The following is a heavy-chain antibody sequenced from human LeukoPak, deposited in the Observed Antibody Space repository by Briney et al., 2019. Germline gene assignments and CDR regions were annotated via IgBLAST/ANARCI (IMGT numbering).Heavy chain of an antibody. J-gene: IGHJ4*02. CDR1: GGSISSGDYY. Sequence: SQTLSLTCTVSGGSISSGDYYWSWIRQPPGTGLEWIGYIYYSGSTYYNPSLKSQVTISVDTSKNQFSLKLSSVTAADTAVYYCASWPPFTWIGIDCWGQGTLVTVSS. CDR2: IYYSGST. CDR3: ASWPPFTWIGIDC. V-gene: IGHV4-30-4*01. D-gene: IGHD5-12*01.